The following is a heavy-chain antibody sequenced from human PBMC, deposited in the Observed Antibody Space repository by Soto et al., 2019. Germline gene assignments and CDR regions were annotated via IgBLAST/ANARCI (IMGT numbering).Heavy chain of an antibody. Sequence: SETLSLTCTVSGGSVSSRTYYWAWIRQSPGKGLEWIGNIDSSGSTYDNPSLKSRVIMSVDASRNQFSLKLSSVTAADTAVYYCASVPYYDFWSGSRSPSYFYYGIDVWGQGTTVTVSS. CDR1: GGSVSSRTYY. CDR3: ASVPYYDFWSGSRSPSYFYYGIDV. CDR2: IDSSGST. D-gene: IGHD3-3*01. J-gene: IGHJ6*02. V-gene: IGHV4-39*01.